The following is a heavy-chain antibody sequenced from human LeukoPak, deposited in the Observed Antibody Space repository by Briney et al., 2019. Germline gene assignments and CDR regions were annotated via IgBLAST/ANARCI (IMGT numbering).Heavy chain of an antibody. CDR1: GVSISSSTYS. V-gene: IGHV4-39*01. CDR2: IYYSGST. D-gene: IGHD3-10*01. Sequence: PETLSLTCTVSGVSISSSTYSWDWIRQPPGQGLEWIGCIYYSGSTHYNPSLKSRVSFSIDTSKNQFSLSLSSVTAADTAVYYCTRRGNYSPAGMDVWGQGTTVTVSS. J-gene: IGHJ6*02. CDR3: TRRGNYSPAGMDV.